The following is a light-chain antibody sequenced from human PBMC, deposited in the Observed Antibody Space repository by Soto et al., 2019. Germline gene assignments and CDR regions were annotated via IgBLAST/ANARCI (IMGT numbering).Light chain of an antibody. Sequence: DIQMTQSPSTLSASVGDRVTITCRASQSISNWLAWYQQKPGKAPKLLIYRASSLESGVPSRFSGSASGTEFTLTISSLQPDDFATYYCQQYNSYSLTFGPGTKVDIK. CDR1: QSISNW. CDR3: QQYNSYSLT. J-gene: IGKJ3*01. CDR2: RAS. V-gene: IGKV1-5*03.